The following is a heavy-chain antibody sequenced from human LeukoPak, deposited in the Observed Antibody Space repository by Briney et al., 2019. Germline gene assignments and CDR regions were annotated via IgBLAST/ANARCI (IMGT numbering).Heavy chain of an antibody. CDR2: ISGSGGSK. J-gene: IGHJ4*02. D-gene: IGHD2-2*01. V-gene: IGHV3-23*01. CDR3: AKEGLGYCSTTSCLIDY. CDR1: GFTFSSYA. Sequence: SGGSLRLSCAASGFTFSSYAMSWVRQAPGKGVEWVSAISGSGGSKYYADSVKGGFTISRDNSKNTLYLQMNSLRAEDTAVYYCAKEGLGYCSTTSCLIDYWGQGTLVTVSS.